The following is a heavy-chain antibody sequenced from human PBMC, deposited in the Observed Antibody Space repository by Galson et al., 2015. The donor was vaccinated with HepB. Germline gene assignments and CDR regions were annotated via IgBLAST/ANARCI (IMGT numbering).Heavy chain of an antibody. CDR2: IYYSGST. CDR3: AADGWSFGGVIAPYYFDY. CDR1: GGSISSSSYY. Sequence: ETLSLTCTVSGGSISSSSYYWGWIRQPPGKGLEWIGSIYYSGSTYYNPSLKSRVTIPVDTSKNQFSLKLSSVTAADTAVYYCAADGWSFGGVIAPYYFDYWGQGTLVTVSS. J-gene: IGHJ4*02. V-gene: IGHV4-39*01. D-gene: IGHD3-16*02.